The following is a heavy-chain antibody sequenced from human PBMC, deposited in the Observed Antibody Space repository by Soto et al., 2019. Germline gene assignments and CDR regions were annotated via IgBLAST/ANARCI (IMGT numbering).Heavy chain of an antibody. Sequence: QVQLVESGGGVVQPGRSLRLSCAASGFTFSDYGMHWVRQAPGKGLEWVAMIWYDGSNENYADSVKGRFTIYRDNAKSTLYLQMNSLRAEDTAVYYCARERRFLEWSVSYGMDVWGQGTTVTVS. J-gene: IGHJ6*02. CDR3: ARERRFLEWSVSYGMDV. CDR1: GFTFSDYG. CDR2: IWYDGSNE. V-gene: IGHV3-33*01. D-gene: IGHD3-3*01.